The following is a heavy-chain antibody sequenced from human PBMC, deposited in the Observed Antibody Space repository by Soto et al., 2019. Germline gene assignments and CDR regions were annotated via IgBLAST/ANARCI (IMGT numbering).Heavy chain of an antibody. CDR2: ISPYNDYT. V-gene: IGHV1-18*01. J-gene: IGHJ6*01. CDR1: GYTFIRYG. Sequence: QVQLVQSAAEVKKPGASVKVSCQASGYTFIRYGITWVRQAPGQGLEWMGWISPYNDYTIYAQKFQGRLTMTTDTSTRITYMALRGLKSDDTAVYYCARGGDYDNSWGKLSHYGLDVW. CDR3: ARGGDYDNSWGKLSHYGLDV. D-gene: IGHD3-16*01.